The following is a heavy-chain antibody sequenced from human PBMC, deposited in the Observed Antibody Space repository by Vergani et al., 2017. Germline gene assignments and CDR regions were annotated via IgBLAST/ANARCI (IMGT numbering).Heavy chain of an antibody. Sequence: QVQLVQSGAEVKKPGSSVKVSCKASGGTFSSYAISWVRQAPGQGLEWMGGIIPLFGTANYAQKFQGRVTITADESTSTAYMELSSLRSEDTAVYYCARSGVGGSYFGPSEEVSYYFDYWGQGTRVTVSS. CDR2: IIPLFGTA. V-gene: IGHV1-69*01. CDR3: ARSGVGGSYFGPSEEVSYYFDY. J-gene: IGHJ4*02. D-gene: IGHD1-26*01. CDR1: GGTFSSYA.